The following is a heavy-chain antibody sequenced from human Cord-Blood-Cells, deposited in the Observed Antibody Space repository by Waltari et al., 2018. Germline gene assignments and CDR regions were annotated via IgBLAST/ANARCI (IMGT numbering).Heavy chain of an antibody. CDR1: VLTFVREG. Sequence: EAGGGIVRPGESLRHACAPLVLTFVREGGRAVRQARGKGLEWVAVIWYDGSNKYYADSVKGRFTIYRDNSKNTLYLQMNRLRAEDTAVYYCAGTKGLTDFDYWGQGTLVTVSS. J-gene: IGHJ4*02. CDR3: AGTKGLTDFDY. D-gene: IGHD2-21*02. CDR2: IWYDGSNK. V-gene: IGHV3-33*01.